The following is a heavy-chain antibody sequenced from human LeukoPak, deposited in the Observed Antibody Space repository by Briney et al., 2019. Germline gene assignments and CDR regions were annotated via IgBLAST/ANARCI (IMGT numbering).Heavy chain of an antibody. CDR2: INHTGST. J-gene: IGHJ4*02. CDR1: GGSFSSYY. Sequence: SETLSLTRAVYGGSFSSYYWTWIRQPPGKGLEWIGEINHTGSTNYNPSLKSRVTMSVDTSKTQFSLKLRSVTAADTAVYYCARGNYGDNYFDCWGQGTLVTVSS. D-gene: IGHD4-17*01. V-gene: IGHV4-34*01. CDR3: ARGNYGDNYFDC.